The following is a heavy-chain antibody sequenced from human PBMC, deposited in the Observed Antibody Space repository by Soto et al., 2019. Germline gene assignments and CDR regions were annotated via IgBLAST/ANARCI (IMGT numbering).Heavy chain of an antibody. CDR2: INPSGDGT. CDR3: TRSYSGGAGVDF. D-gene: IGHD1-26*01. CDR1: GYSFTSYY. Sequence: QVQLVQSGAEVRKPGASVKVSCRASGYSFTSYYMHWVRQAPGQGLEWVGIINPSGDGTPYTQKFQGRATGYRDICSSTVYHELCSLTSEDAAVYYCTRSYSGGAGVDFWGQGTLVTVSS. J-gene: IGHJ4*02. V-gene: IGHV1-46*01.